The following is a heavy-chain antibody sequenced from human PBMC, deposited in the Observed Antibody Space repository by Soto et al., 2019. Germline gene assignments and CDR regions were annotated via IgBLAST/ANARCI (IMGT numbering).Heavy chain of an antibody. CDR3: ARDRGRGFHDSSGSPDAFDI. Sequence: SVKVSCKASGGTFSSYAISWGRQAPGQAPEWMGGIIPIFGTANYAQKFQGRVTITADESTSTAYIELSSLRSEDTAVYYCARDRGRGFHDSSGSPDAFDIWGQGTMVTVSS. CDR1: GGTFSSYA. J-gene: IGHJ3*02. CDR2: IIPIFGTA. D-gene: IGHD3-22*01. V-gene: IGHV1-69*13.